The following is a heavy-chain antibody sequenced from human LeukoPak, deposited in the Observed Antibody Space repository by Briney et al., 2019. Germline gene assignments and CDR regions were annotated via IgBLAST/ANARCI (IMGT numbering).Heavy chain of an antibody. CDR2: ISYSGSSDYNPSLKSRLT. CDR3: AKWEQSTNAFDI. J-gene: IGHJ3*02. Sequence: KPSETLSLTCNVSGDSISRFYWNWIRQPPGKGLEWIGYISYSGSSDYNPSLKSRLTNYNPSLKSRVTMSADTSKNQLSLRLNSVTAADTAVYYCAKWEQSTNAFDIWGQGTMVTVSS. CDR1: GDSISRFY. V-gene: IGHV4-59*01. D-gene: IGHD1/OR15-1a*01.